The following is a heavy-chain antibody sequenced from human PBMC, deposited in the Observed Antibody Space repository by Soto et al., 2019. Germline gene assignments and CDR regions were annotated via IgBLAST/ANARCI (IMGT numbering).Heavy chain of an antibody. CDR3: AKGFYYDASGQYSDLYFDS. CDR1: GFSFSSYA. V-gene: IGHV3-23*01. Sequence: GGPLRRSGAASGFSFSSYAMSWVRQAPPQGLEWVSSISTRGGRTYYADSVKGRFSISRDNSANAVYLDMDNLRAEDTGIYYCAKGFYYDASGQYSDLYFDSWGQGALVTVSS. CDR2: ISTRGGRT. D-gene: IGHD3-22*01. J-gene: IGHJ4*02.